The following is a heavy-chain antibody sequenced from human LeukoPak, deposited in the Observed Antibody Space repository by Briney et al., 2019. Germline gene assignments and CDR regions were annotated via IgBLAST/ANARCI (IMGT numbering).Heavy chain of an antibody. V-gene: IGHV3-48*04. Sequence: PGGSLRLSCAASGFTFSSYSMNWVRQAPGKGLERVSYISSSSSTIYYADSVKGRFTISRDNAKNSLYLQMNSLRAEDTAVYYCASGEQQLVLGWFDPWGQGTLVTVSS. CDR2: ISSSSSTI. J-gene: IGHJ5*02. D-gene: IGHD6-13*01. CDR3: ASGEQQLVLGWFDP. CDR1: GFTFSSYS.